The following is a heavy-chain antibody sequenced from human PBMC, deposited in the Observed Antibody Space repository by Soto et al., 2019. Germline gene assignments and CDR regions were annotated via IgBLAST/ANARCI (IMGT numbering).Heavy chain of an antibody. CDR3: SADLENCSVGTFYYFHYYMDV. CDR2: IRGKYNNSAT. CDR1: GFTFGNSA. Sequence: EVHLVESGGGLVQPGGSLELSCVASGFTFGNSAIHWVLQAYGKGLEWVGRIRGKYNNSATSYGESVKRRFTISRDDSKNTAYLQMTSLKYEDRAVYYCSADLENCSVGTFYYFHYYMDVWGKETTVTVSS. V-gene: IGHV3-73*01. D-gene: IGHD2-15*01. J-gene: IGHJ6*03.